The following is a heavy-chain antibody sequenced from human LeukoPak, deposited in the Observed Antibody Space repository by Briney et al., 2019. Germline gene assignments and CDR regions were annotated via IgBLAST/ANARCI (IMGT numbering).Heavy chain of an antibody. D-gene: IGHD6-6*01. CDR3: ARDHDPLYSSSPWGGYFDY. V-gene: IGHV3-30-3*01. Sequence: GGSLRLSCAASGFTFSSYAMHWVRQAPGKGLEWVAVISYDGSNKYYADSVKGRFTISRDNSKNTLYLQLNSLRAEDTAVYYCARDHDPLYSSSPWGGYFDYWGQGTLVTVSS. J-gene: IGHJ4*02. CDR2: ISYDGSNK. CDR1: GFTFSSYA.